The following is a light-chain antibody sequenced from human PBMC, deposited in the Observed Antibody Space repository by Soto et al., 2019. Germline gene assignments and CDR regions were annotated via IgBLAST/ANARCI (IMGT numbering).Light chain of an antibody. CDR1: QTIYTW. V-gene: IGKV1-5*03. J-gene: IGKJ1*01. CDR3: QQYNTNSWT. Sequence: DIQMTQSPSTLSASVGDRVTITCRASQTIYTWLAWFQQKPGKAPNLLIYKVSNLESGVPSRFSGGGSGTEFTLTISSLQPDDFATYYCQQYNTNSWTFGQGTKVEVK. CDR2: KVS.